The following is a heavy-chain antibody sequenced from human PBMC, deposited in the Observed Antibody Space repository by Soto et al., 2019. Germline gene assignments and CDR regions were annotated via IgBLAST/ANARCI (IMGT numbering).Heavy chain of an antibody. Sequence: PGGSPRLSCAASGFTFSNAWMNWVRQAPGKGLEWVGRIKSKTDGGTTDYAAPVKGRFTISRDDSKNTLYLQMDSLKTEDTAVYYCTTDYSAFLTDAFDIWGQGTMVTVSS. CDR2: IKSKTDGGTT. CDR1: GFTFSNAW. J-gene: IGHJ3*02. D-gene: IGHD2-21*01. V-gene: IGHV3-15*07. CDR3: TTDYSAFLTDAFDI.